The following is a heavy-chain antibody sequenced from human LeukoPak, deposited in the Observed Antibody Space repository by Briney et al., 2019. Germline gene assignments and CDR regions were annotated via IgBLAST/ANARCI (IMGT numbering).Heavy chain of an antibody. V-gene: IGHV3-15*04. CDR3: TTGIRGD. D-gene: IGHD3-10*01. Sequence: GGSLRLSCTASGFTFGDYAMSWFRQAPGEGLDWVGRIASKTDGGATDYAAPVKGRFTISRDDSKNTLNLQMNSLKTEDTAVYYCTTGIRGDWGQGTLVTVSS. CDR2: IASKTDGGAT. J-gene: IGHJ4*02. CDR1: GFTFGDYA.